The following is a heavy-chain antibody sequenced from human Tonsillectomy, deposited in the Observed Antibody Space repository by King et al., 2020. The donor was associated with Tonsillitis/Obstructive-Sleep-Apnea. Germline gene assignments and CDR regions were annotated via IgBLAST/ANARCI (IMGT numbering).Heavy chain of an antibody. CDR3: ARGDDYDNYLDC. J-gene: IGHJ4*02. V-gene: IGHV4-31*03. CDR2: IYYSGTT. Sequence: QLQESGPGLVKPSHTLSLTCTVSVGSISSGGYYWSWIRQHPGKGLEWIGYIYYSGTTYDNPSLKNRVTMSVDTSKNQFSLKLSSVTAADTAVYYCARGDDYDNYLDCWGQGTLVPVSS. CDR1: VGSISSGGYY. D-gene: IGHD4-17*01.